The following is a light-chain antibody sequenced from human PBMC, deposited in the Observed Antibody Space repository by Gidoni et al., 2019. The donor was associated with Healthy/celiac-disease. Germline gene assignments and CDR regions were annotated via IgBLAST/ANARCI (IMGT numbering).Light chain of an antibody. CDR2: WAS. V-gene: IGKV4-1*01. Sequence: DIVMTQSPDSLHVSLSERATINCKSSQSVLSRSNNKNYLAWDQQTPGQTPKLLISWASPRESGVPDRCSGSESGTDFTLTISSLQAEDVAVYYCQQYYSTPYTFGQGTKLEIK. CDR1: QSVLSRSNNKNY. J-gene: IGKJ2*01. CDR3: QQYYSTPYT.